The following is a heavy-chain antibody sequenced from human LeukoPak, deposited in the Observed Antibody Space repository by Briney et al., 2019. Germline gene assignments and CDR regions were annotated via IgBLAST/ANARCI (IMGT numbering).Heavy chain of an antibody. CDR3: ARTYCAEDCSIRYFDY. V-gene: IGHV1-46*01. Sequence: GASVKVSCKASGYILSSYNMHWVRQAPGQGLEWLGIINPSGGDTKYAQKFQGRVTLTRDKSTSTVYMGLSSLTSDDTAVYYCARTYCAEDCSIRYFDYWGQGTLVTVSS. CDR1: GYILSSYN. J-gene: IGHJ4*02. CDR2: INPSGGDT. D-gene: IGHD2-21*02.